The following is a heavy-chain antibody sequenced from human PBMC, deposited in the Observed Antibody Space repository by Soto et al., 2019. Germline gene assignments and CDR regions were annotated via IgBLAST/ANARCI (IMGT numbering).Heavy chain of an antibody. V-gene: IGHV4-59*01. J-gene: IGHJ4*02. CDR3: ARVIDDSSGYFFDY. D-gene: IGHD3-22*01. CDR1: GGSISSYH. Sequence: SETLSLTCTVSGGSISSYHWSWIRQPPGKGLEWIGYNSYTGSDNYNPSLKSRVTISLDPSKNQVSLRLSSVTAADTAVYYCARVIDDSSGYFFDYWGQGTLVTVSS. CDR2: NSYTGSD.